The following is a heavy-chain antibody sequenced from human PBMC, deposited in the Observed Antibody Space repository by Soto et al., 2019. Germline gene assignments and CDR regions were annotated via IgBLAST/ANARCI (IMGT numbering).Heavy chain of an antibody. Sequence: QVQLQESGPGLVKPSETLSLLCVVSGEAVGSGQSYWNWIRQAPGKGLEWIGHTSVTGAMKYSASLKSRVTMSVDTAKSQSSLTLTSVTAADSATYFCARGRAASAGSSVGRGMEDWGQGTTVTVAS. CDR1: GEAVGSGQSY. D-gene: IGHD3-10*01. J-gene: IGHJ6*02. V-gene: IGHV4-61*01. CDR3: ARGRAASAGSSVGRGMED. CDR2: TSVTGAM.